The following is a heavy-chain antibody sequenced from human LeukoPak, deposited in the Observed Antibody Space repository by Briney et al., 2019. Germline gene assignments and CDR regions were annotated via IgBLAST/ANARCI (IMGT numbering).Heavy chain of an antibody. V-gene: IGHV4-31*03. CDR3: ARDNEWLDY. CDR2: IYYTGST. Sequence: SETLSLTCTVSGGXISSGGYYWSWIRQHPGKGLEWIGHIYYTGSTYYNPSLKSRVTISSETSKNQFSLKLSSVTAADTAVYYCARDNEWLDYWGQGNLVIVSS. D-gene: IGHD6-19*01. J-gene: IGHJ4*02. CDR1: GGXISSGGYY.